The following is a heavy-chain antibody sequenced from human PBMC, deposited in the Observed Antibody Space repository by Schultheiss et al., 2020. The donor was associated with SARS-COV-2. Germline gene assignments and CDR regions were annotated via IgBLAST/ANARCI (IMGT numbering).Heavy chain of an antibody. V-gene: IGHV4-34*01. CDR3: ARGGIYYDSSGRTYYFDY. D-gene: IGHD3-22*01. CDR1: GGSISSYY. CDR2: INHSGST. Sequence: SETLSLTCTVSGGSISSYYWSWIRQPPGKGLEWIGEINHSGSTNYNPSLKSRVTISVDTSKNQFSLKLSSVTAADTAVYYCARGGIYYDSSGRTYYFDYWGQGTLVTVSS. J-gene: IGHJ4*02.